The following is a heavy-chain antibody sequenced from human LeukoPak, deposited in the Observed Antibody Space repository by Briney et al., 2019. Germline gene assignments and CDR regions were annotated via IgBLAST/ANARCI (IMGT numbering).Heavy chain of an antibody. CDR2: ISGSGGST. CDR3: AKDRVCSGCGDYGNDAFDI. CDR1: GFTFSSYA. V-gene: IGHV3-23*01. D-gene: IGHD4-17*01. J-gene: IGHJ3*02. Sequence: PGGSLRLSCAASGFTFSSYAMSWVRQAPGKGLEWVSAISGSGGSTYYADSVKGRFTISRDNSKNTLYLQMNSLRAEDTAVYYCAKDRVCSGCGDYGNDAFDIWGQGTLVTVSS.